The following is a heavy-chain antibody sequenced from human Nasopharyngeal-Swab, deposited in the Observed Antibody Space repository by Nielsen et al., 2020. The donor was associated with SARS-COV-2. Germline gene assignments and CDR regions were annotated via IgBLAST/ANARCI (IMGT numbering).Heavy chain of an antibody. CDR2: ISGSGGST. J-gene: IGHJ3*02. CDR3: AKVLSHYGDYGNDAFDI. D-gene: IGHD4-17*01. CDR1: GFTFSSYA. V-gene: IGHV3-23*01. Sequence: GGSLRLSCAASGFTFSSYAMSWVRQAPGKGLEWVSAISGSGGSTYYADSVKGRFTISRDNSKNTPYLQMNSLRAEDTAVYYCAKVLSHYGDYGNDAFDIWGQGTMVTVSS.